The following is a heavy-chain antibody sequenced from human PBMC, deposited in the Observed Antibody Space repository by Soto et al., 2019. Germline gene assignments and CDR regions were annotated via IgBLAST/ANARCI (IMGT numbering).Heavy chain of an antibody. CDR2: ISSDGDST. Sequence: EVQLVESGGGLVQPGGSLRLSCAASGFTFSTYTMHWVRQAPGKGLEYVSAISSDGDSTYYANSVKGRFTISRDNPKNTLYLQMGSLRAGDMAVYYWERDQPSGSHYWGQGTLVTVSS. CDR3: ERDQPSGSHY. J-gene: IGHJ4*02. V-gene: IGHV3-64*01. D-gene: IGHD1-26*01. CDR1: GFTFSTYT.